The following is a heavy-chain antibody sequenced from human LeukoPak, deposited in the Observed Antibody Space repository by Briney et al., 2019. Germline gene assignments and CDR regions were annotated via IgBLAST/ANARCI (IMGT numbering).Heavy chain of an antibody. CDR3: ARMSRSCLDY. J-gene: IGHJ4*02. Sequence: KPSETLSLTCSVSGDSISYFYWSWIRQAAGKGLEWIGRISGSGSTDYNASLKSRVTMSVDTSKNQLSLKVISVTAADTAVYYCARMSRSCLDYWGQGTLVTVSS. V-gene: IGHV4-4*07. CDR1: GDSISYFY. D-gene: IGHD2-15*01. CDR2: ISGSGST.